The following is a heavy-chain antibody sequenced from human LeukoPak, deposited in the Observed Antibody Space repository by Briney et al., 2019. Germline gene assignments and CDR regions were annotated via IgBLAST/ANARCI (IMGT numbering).Heavy chain of an antibody. D-gene: IGHD2/OR15-2a*01. J-gene: IGHJ4*02. CDR3: ARDFLGLGDY. CDR2: INNDGSST. CDR1: GXTFSSYW. V-gene: IGHV3-74*01. Sequence: GGSLRLSCAASGXTFSSYWMHWVRQAPGKGLVWVSHINNDGSSTNYADSVKGRFTISRDNTQNTLYLQMNSLRAGDTAVYYCARDFLGLGDYWGQGILVTVSS.